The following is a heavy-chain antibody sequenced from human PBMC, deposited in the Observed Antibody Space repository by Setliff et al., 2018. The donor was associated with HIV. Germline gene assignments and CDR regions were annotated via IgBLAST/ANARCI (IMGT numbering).Heavy chain of an antibody. J-gene: IGHJ6*03. CDR3: AKALSASRIEGYNYYYHMDV. Sequence: PGGSLRLSCQASGFTSSRYTMNWVRQAPGKGLEWVSSISSTSIYKYYADSVKGRFTISRDNTKDSLYLQLDRLRVDDSALYYCAKALSASRIEGYNYYYHMDVWGKGTTVTVSS. D-gene: IGHD1-26*01. CDR2: ISSTSIYK. V-gene: IGHV3-21*01. CDR1: GFTSSRYT.